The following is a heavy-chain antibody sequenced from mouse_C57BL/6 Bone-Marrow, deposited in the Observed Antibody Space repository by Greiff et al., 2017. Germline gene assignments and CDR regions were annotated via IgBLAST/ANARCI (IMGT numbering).Heavy chain of an antibody. CDR2: IHPNSGST. CDR1: GYTFTSYW. J-gene: IGHJ4*01. V-gene: IGHV1-64*01. D-gene: IGHD1-1*01. CDR3: ARPHYYGSSPYAMDY. Sequence: VQLQQPGAELVKPGASVKLSCKASGYTFTSYWMHWVKQRPGQGLEWIGMIHPNSGSTNYNEKFKSKATLTVDKSSSTAYMQLSSLTSEDSAVYYCARPHYYGSSPYAMDYWGQGTSVTVSS.